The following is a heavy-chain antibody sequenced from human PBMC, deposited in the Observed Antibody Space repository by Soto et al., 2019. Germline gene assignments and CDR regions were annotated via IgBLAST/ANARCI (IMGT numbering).Heavy chain of an antibody. J-gene: IGHJ3*02. CDR2: ISSSSSYI. CDR3: AGYSGYDLGAFDI. D-gene: IGHD5-12*01. V-gene: IGHV3-21*01. CDR1: GFTFSSYS. Sequence: PGGSLTLSCAASGFTFSSYSMNWVRQAPGKGLEWVSSISSSSSYIYYADSVKGRFTISRDNAKNSLYLQMNSLRAEDTAVYYCAGYSGYDLGAFDIWGQGTMVTVSS.